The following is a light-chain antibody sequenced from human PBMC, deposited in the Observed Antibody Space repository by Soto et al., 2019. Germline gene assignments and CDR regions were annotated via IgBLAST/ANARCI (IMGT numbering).Light chain of an antibody. J-gene: IGKJ1*01. V-gene: IGKV1-5*03. CDR3: QQYYSSWT. Sequence: IKMTQSPSTLSASVGDRVTITSRASQSISNWLAWYQQKPGKAPKILIYKASSLESGVPSRFSGSGSGTEFTLTISSLQPDDFGTYYCQQYYSSWTFGQGTKVDIK. CDR1: QSISNW. CDR2: KAS.